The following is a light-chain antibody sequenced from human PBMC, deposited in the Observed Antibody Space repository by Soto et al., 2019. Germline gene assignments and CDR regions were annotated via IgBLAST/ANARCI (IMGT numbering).Light chain of an antibody. CDR3: QQYKSYST. V-gene: IGKV1-5*01. Sequence: DIQMTQSPSTLSASVGDRVIITCRASQSIGNWLAWYQLKPGKAPKLLIYDASSLESGVPSRFSGSGSGTEFTLTISSLQPDDFATYYCQQYKSYSTFGQGTKVEIK. J-gene: IGKJ1*01. CDR2: DAS. CDR1: QSIGNW.